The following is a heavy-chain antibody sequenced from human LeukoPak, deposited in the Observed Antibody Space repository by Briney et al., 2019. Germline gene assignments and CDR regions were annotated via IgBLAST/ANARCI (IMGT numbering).Heavy chain of an antibody. Sequence: SETLSLTCTVSGGSISGYYRSWIRQPPGKGLEWIGYIYNTVSTNSNPSLKSRVTISEDTSKNQFSLKLTSVTAADTAVYYCARLWYGESSFDYWGQGSLVTVSS. V-gene: IGHV4-59*01. J-gene: IGHJ4*02. CDR3: ARLWYGESSFDY. D-gene: IGHD3-10*01. CDR2: IYNTVST. CDR1: GGSISGYY.